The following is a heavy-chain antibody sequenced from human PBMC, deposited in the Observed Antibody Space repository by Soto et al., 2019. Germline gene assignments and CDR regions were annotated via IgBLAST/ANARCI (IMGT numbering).Heavy chain of an antibody. J-gene: IGHJ4*02. Sequence: DVQLVESGGVVVQPGGSLRLSCAASGFTFDDYAMHWVRQAPGKGLEWVSLISWDGGSTYYADSLKGRFTISRDNSKNSLYLQMNSLRAEDTALYYCAKDIGWELRGGFDYWGQGTLVTVSS. CDR1: GFTFDDYA. CDR3: AKDIGWELRGGFDY. CDR2: ISWDGGST. V-gene: IGHV3-43D*04. D-gene: IGHD1-26*01.